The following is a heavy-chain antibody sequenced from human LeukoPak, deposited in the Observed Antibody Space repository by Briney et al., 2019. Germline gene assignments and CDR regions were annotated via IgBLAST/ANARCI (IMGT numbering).Heavy chain of an antibody. CDR2: IYPGDSDT. D-gene: IGHD1-1*01. J-gene: IGHJ4*02. Sequence: GESLKISCKGSGYSFNNYWIGWVRQMPGKGLEWMGIIYPGDSDTRYSPSFQGQVIISADKSIGTAYLQWSSLKASDTAMYYCARRSGTTGTRSVDYWGQGTLVTVSS. CDR1: GYSFNNYW. V-gene: IGHV5-51*01. CDR3: ARRSGTTGTRSVDY.